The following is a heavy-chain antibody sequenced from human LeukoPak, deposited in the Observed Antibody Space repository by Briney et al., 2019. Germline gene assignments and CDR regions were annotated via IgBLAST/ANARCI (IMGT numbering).Heavy chain of an antibody. Sequence: GRSPRLSCAASGFTFRSYGMHWVRQAPGKGLEWVAVISYDGNNKYYADSVKGRFTISRDNSKNTLYLQMNSLRAEDAAVYYCARVVCIVGSCPDYVDHWGQGTLVTVSS. J-gene: IGHJ4*02. CDR3: ARVVCIVGSCPDYVDH. V-gene: IGHV3-30*03. CDR2: ISYDGNNK. D-gene: IGHD2-15*01. CDR1: GFTFRSYG.